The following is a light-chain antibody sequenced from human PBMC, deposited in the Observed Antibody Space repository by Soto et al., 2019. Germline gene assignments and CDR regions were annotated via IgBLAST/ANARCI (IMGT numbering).Light chain of an antibody. V-gene: IGKV1-39*01. CDR3: QQCDSTPQT. CDR2: TTS. CDR1: QSINSH. Sequence: DIQMTQSPSSLSASVGDRVTITCRASQSINSHLNWYQQKPGKPPKLLIHTTSSLQSGVPSRFGGSGAGTDFTLTISSLQPEGFATDYWQQCDSTPQTFGGGTKVEI. J-gene: IGKJ4*01.